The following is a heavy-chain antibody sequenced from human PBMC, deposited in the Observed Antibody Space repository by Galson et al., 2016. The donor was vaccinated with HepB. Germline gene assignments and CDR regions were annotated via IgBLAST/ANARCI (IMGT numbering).Heavy chain of an antibody. V-gene: IGHV3-74*01. CDR1: GSTFSGYW. Sequence: SLRLSCAVSGSTFSGYWMYWVRQAPGKGLVWVSRISPDGTTTTYADSVKGRFTISRDNAKNTLYLQMKSLRAEDTAVYSCAREPGYCRVCMDVWGQGTTVTVSS. CDR2: ISPDGTTT. J-gene: IGHJ6*02. CDR3: AREPGYCRVCMDV. D-gene: IGHD2-15*01.